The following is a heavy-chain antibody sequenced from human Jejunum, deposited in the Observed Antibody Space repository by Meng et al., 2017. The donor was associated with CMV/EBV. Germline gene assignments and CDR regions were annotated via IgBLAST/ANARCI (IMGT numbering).Heavy chain of an antibody. CDR2: IRHDGSIQ. Sequence: VELVESGGGVVQPGESLRLSCTASGIIFSLSGMHWVRQAPGKGLEWVAFIRHDGSIQSYVDSVKGRFTISRDNAKNTLYLQMNSLRAEDTAVYYCAREVGAQDYWGQGTLVTVSS. CDR1: GIIFSLSG. CDR3: AREVGAQDY. J-gene: IGHJ4*02. V-gene: IGHV3-30*02. D-gene: IGHD6-6*01.